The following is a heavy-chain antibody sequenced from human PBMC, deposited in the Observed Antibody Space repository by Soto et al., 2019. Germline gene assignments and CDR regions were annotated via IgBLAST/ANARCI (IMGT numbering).Heavy chain of an antibody. CDR3: ARGDRGGSGSPASYYYSGLDV. Sequence: GALRVSCAASVFTFSSYAMSWVRRAPGKGLEWVSSVSAGGDMTYYSDSVKGRFTISRDNSNNALFLQMNSLRAEDTALYYCARGDRGGSGSPASYYYSGLDVWGQGTTVTVSS. CDR1: VFTFSSYA. CDR2: VSAGGDMT. J-gene: IGHJ6*02. D-gene: IGHD3-10*01. V-gene: IGHV3-23*01.